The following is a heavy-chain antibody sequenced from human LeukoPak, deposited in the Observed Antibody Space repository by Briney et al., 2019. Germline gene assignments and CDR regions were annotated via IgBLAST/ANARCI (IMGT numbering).Heavy chain of an antibody. CDR1: GVSVGSAGYY. CDR3: ARSQSQSGSYRYYFAY. Sequence: SETLPLTCTVSGVSVGSAGYYWTWIRQPPGKGLEWIGYMYYSGNSNYNPFLKSRVTMSLDPSKNRFSLKLSSVTAADTAVYYCARSQSQSGSYRYYFAYWGQGTLVTVSS. D-gene: IGHD1-26*01. V-gene: IGHV4-61*08. CDR2: MYYSGNS. J-gene: IGHJ4*02.